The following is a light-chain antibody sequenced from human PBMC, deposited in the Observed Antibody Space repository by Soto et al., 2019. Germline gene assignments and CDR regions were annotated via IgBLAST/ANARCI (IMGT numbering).Light chain of an antibody. CDR2: NGN. CDR3: AAWDDSLNGFFA. V-gene: IGLV1-44*01. J-gene: IGLJ1*01. CDR1: SFNIGRNS. Sequence: QSVLTQPPSASGTPGQRVTISCSGSSFNIGRNSVSWYQHLPGAAPKLLIYNGNQRPSGVPDRFSGSKSGTSASLAISGLQSEDEADYYCAAWDDSLNGFFAFGTGTRSRS.